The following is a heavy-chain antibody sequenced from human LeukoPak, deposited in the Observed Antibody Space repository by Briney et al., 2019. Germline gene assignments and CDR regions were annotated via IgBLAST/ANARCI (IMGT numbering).Heavy chain of an antibody. J-gene: IGHJ4*02. V-gene: IGHV3-43D*03. D-gene: IGHD1-26*01. Sequence: GGSLRLSCAASGFTFSSYGMSWVRQAPGKGLEWVSLISWDGGSTYYADSVKGRFTISRDNSKNSLYLQMNSLRVEDTALYNCAKDALPIVGATRGLDYWGQGTLVTVSS. CDR3: AKDALPIVGATRGLDY. CDR1: GFTFSSYG. CDR2: ISWDGGST.